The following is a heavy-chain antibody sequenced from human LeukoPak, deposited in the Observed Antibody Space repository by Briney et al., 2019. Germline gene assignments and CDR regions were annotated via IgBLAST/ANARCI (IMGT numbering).Heavy chain of an antibody. CDR2: IYYSGST. J-gene: IGHJ4*02. Sequence: SETLSLTCTVSGGSISSYYWSWIRQPPGKGLEWIGYIYYSGSTNYNPSLKSRVTISVDTSKNQFSLKLSSVTAADTAVYYCARTGPYGDYRIDYWGQGTLVTVSS. CDR1: GGSISSYY. CDR3: ARTGPYGDYRIDY. D-gene: IGHD4-17*01. V-gene: IGHV4-59*01.